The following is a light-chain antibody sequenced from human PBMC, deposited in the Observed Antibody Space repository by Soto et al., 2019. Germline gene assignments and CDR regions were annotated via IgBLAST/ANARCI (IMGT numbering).Light chain of an antibody. J-gene: IGLJ2*01. Sequence: QSALTQPASVSGSPGQSITISCTGTFSDVGSYSLVSWYQQHPGKAPKLMIYEDTKRPSGVSNRFSGSKSGYTASLTISGLQAEDEADYYCCSYAGSSTVVFGGGTKLTVL. CDR1: FSDVGSYSL. CDR2: EDT. V-gene: IGLV2-23*01. CDR3: CSYAGSSTVV.